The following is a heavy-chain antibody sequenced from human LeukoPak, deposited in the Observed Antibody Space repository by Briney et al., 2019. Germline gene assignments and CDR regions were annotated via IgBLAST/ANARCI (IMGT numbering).Heavy chain of an antibody. V-gene: IGHV4-30-4*08. Sequence: SQTLSLTCTVSGGSISSGDYYWSWIRQPPGKGLEWIGYIYYSGSTYYNPSLKSRVTISVDTSKIQFSLKLSSVTAADTAVYYCARDLLAVTGAFDIWGQGTMVTVSS. J-gene: IGHJ3*02. CDR3: ARDLLAVTGAFDI. CDR1: GGSISSGDYY. CDR2: IYYSGST. D-gene: IGHD1-1*01.